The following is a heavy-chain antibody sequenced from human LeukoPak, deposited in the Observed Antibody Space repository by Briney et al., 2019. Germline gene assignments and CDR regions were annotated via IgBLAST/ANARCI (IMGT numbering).Heavy chain of an antibody. D-gene: IGHD3-3*01. J-gene: IGHJ4*02. CDR2: INHSGST. CDR1: GGPFSGYY. V-gene: IGHV4-34*01. CDR3: ARVISYDFWSGYLTGSFDY. Sequence: SETLSLTCAVYGGPFSGYYWSWIRQPPGKGLEWIGEINHSGSTNYNPSLKSRVTISVDTSKNQFSLKLSSVTAADTAVYYCARVISYDFWSGYLTGSFDYWGQGTLVTVSS.